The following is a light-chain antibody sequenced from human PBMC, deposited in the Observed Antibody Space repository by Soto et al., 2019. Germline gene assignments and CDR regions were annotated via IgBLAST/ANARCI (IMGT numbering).Light chain of an antibody. CDR3: QQSYSTPPVT. J-gene: IGKJ4*01. Sequence: DIQMTQSPSSLSASVGDRVTITCRASQTISNSLHWYQQKAGKAPKLLIYAAVTLQSGVPSRFSGSGSGTYFTLTIVSLQPEDFATYYCQQSYSTPPVTFGGGTKVEIK. CDR1: QTISNS. CDR2: AAV. V-gene: IGKV1-39*01.